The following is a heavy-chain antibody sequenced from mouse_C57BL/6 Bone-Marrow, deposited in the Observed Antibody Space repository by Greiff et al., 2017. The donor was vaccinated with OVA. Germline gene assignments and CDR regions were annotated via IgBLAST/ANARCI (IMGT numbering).Heavy chain of an antibody. J-gene: IGHJ2*01. V-gene: IGHV1-59*01. CDR2: IDPSDSYT. D-gene: IGHD1-1*01. CDR3: VRHYGSSSFDY. Sequence: VQLQQPGAELVRPGTSVKLSCKASGYTFTSYWMHWVKQRPGQGLEWIGVIDPSDSYTNYNQKFKGKATLTVDTSSSTAYMQLSSLTSDDSAVYYCVRHYGSSSFDYWGQGTTLTVSS. CDR1: GYTFTSYW.